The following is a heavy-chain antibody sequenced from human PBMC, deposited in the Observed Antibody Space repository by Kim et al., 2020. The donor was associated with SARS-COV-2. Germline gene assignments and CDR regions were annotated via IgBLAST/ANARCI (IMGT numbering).Heavy chain of an antibody. V-gene: IGHV3-11*03. Sequence: ADSVKGRFTISRDNAKNSLYLQMNSLRAEDTAVYYCARLDSSGMNSGFDYWGQGTLVTVSS. J-gene: IGHJ4*02. D-gene: IGHD3-22*01. CDR3: ARLDSSGMNSGFDY.